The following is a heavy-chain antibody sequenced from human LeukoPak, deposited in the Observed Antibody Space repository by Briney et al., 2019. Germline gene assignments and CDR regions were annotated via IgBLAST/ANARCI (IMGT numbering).Heavy chain of an antibody. Sequence: PGGSLRLSCAASGFTLSSYSMNSVRQAPGKGLEWVSYISRSSSTMYYADSVKGRFTISRDNAKNSLYLQMNSLRAEDTTVYYCARGGTNYNEAFDIWGQGTMVTVSS. J-gene: IGHJ3*02. CDR1: GFTLSSYS. V-gene: IGHV3-48*01. CDR2: ISRSSSTM. CDR3: ARGGTNYNEAFDI. D-gene: IGHD1-26*01.